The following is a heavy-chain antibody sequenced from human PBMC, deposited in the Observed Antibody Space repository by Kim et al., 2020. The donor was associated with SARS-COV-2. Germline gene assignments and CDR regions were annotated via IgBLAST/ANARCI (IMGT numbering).Heavy chain of an antibody. Sequence: DSVKGRFTISRDNAKNSLYLQMNSLRAEDTAVYYCARVGSATTVTTGDYWGQGTLVTVSS. CDR3: ARVGSATTVTTGDY. V-gene: IGHV3-21*01. J-gene: IGHJ4*02. D-gene: IGHD4-17*01.